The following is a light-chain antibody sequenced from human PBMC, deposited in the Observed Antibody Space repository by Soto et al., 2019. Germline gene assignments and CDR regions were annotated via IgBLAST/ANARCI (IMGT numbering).Light chain of an antibody. CDR3: QHYNSYPIT. CDR2: AAS. V-gene: IGKV1D-16*01. J-gene: IGKJ5*01. CDR1: QCISSW. Sequence: DIQMTQSPSSLSASVGDRGTITCRASQCISSWLAWYQQKPEKAPKSLSYAASSLQSGVPSRFSGSGSGTDFTLTISSLQPEDFATYYCQHYNSYPITFGQGTRLEIK.